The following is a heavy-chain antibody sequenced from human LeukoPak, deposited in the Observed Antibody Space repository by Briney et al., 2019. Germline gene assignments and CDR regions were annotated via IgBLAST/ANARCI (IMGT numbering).Heavy chain of an antibody. Sequence: PGGSLRLSCAASGFTFSSHSMNWVRQAPGKGLEWVSGISPSGGITYYTDSVKGRFTISRDNSKNTQSLQMNSLRAEDTAVYYCAKDDDWGRYKHWGQGTLVTVSS. D-gene: IGHD3-16*01. J-gene: IGHJ1*01. V-gene: IGHV3-23*01. CDR3: AKDDDWGRYKH. CDR2: ISPSGGIT. CDR1: GFTFSSHS.